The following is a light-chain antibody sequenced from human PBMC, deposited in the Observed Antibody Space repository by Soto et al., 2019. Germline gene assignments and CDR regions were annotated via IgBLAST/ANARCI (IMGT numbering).Light chain of an antibody. V-gene: IGKV3-20*01. CDR2: GAS. CDR3: QQYGGSPKVT. Sequence: EIVLTQSPGTLSLSPGERATLSCRASQSVSSGQLGWYQQKPGQAPRLLIYGASSRAAGTPDRFSGNGSGTDFTLTISGLEPEDFAVYYCQQYGGSPKVTFGGGTKVEIK. J-gene: IGKJ4*01. CDR1: QSVSSGQ.